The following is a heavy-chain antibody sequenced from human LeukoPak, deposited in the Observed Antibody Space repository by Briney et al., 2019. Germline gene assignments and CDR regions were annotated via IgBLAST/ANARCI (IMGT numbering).Heavy chain of an antibody. CDR1: GFTFSAYN. CDR3: ARDFAY. V-gene: IGHV3-48*02. Sequence: GGSLRLSCAASGFTFSAYNMNLVRQAPGKGLEWVSYITSSSGTIYYADSVKGRFTISRDNAKSSLYLQMNSLRDEDTAVYYCARDFAYWGQGTLVTVSS. CDR2: ITSSSGTI. J-gene: IGHJ4*02.